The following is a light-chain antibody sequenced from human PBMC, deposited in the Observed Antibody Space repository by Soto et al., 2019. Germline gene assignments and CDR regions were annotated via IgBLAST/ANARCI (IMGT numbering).Light chain of an antibody. CDR2: DVS. V-gene: IGLV2-11*01. J-gene: IGLJ2*01. CDR1: SSDVGGYNY. CDR3: CSYAGSLVV. Sequence: QSALTHPRSVSGSPGQSVTSSCTGTSSDVGGYNYVSWYQQHPGKAPKLMIYDVSKRPSGVPDRFSGSKSGNTASLTISGLQAEDEADYYCCSYAGSLVVFGGGTKLTVL.